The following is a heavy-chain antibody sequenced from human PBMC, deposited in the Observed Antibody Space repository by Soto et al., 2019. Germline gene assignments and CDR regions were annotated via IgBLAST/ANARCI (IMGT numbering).Heavy chain of an antibody. Sequence: SETLSLTCTVSGGSISSYYWSWIRQPPGKGLEWIGYIYYSGSANYNPSLKSRVTISVDTSKNQFSLKLSSVTAADTAVYYCARLLGGLATSWGQGTLVTVSS. J-gene: IGHJ4*02. CDR2: IYYSGSA. CDR1: GGSISSYY. V-gene: IGHV4-59*08. CDR3: ARLLGGLATS. D-gene: IGHD2-15*01.